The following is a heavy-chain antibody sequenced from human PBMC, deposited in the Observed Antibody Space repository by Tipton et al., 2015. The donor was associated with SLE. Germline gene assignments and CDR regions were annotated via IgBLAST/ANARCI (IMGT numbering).Heavy chain of an antibody. CDR3: ARQSHDVPHTAAFDY. Sequence: TLSLTCFVSGDSITSDIYYWGWIRQPPGKGLEWIGSVYDSGTTHYNPSLKSRVTMSVDTSKTQFSLKLSSVTAADTAIYYCARQSHDVPHTAAFDYWGQGTLVTVSS. D-gene: IGHD1-1*01. J-gene: IGHJ4*02. V-gene: IGHV4-39*07. CDR2: VYDSGTT. CDR1: GDSITSDIYY.